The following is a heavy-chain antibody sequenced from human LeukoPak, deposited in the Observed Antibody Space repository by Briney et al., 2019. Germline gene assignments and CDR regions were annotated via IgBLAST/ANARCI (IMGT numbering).Heavy chain of an antibody. J-gene: IGHJ4*02. CDR2: IYYSGST. Sequence: SETLSLTCTVSGGSVSSYYWSWIRPPPGKGLEWIGYIYYSGSTDYNPSLKSRVTISVDTSKNQFSLKLSSVTAADTGVYYCARDPTTVVTLPYYFDFWGQGTQVTVSS. CDR3: ARDPTTVVTLPYYFDF. CDR1: GGSVSSYY. D-gene: IGHD4-23*01. V-gene: IGHV4-59*02.